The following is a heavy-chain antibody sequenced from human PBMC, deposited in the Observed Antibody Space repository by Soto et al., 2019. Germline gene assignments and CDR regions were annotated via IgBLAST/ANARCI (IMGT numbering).Heavy chain of an antibody. Sequence: GGSLRLSCAASGFTFSSYGMHWVRQAPGKGLEWVAVIWYDGSNKYYADSVKGRFTISRDNSKNTLYLQMNSLRAEDTAVYYCARDQYSGYRVFDYWGQGTLVTVSS. CDR2: IWYDGSNK. CDR1: GFTFSSYG. V-gene: IGHV3-33*01. J-gene: IGHJ4*02. D-gene: IGHD5-12*01. CDR3: ARDQYSGYRVFDY.